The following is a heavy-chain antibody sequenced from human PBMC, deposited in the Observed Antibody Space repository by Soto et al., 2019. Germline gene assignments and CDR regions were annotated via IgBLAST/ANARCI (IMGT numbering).Heavy chain of an antibody. CDR1: GFTLRTYA. D-gene: IGHD3-3*01. CDR2: ISYDGKFE. V-gene: IGHV3-30*04. CDR3: ARELTVFGVVTPDS. J-gene: IGHJ4*02. Sequence: ESGGGVVQPGRSLRLSCTASGFTLRTYAMHWVRQAPGKGLEWVAVISYDGKFEYYGDSVKGRFTISRDNSRNTVYLQMNSLTTEDTAVYYCARELTVFGVVTPDSWGQGTLVTVSS.